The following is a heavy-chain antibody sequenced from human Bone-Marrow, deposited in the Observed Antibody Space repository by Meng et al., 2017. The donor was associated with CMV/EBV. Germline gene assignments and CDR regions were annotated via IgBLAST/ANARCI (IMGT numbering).Heavy chain of an antibody. J-gene: IGHJ6*02. CDR1: GFTFSSYS. Sequence: GESLKISCAASGFTFSSYSMNWVRQAPGKGLEWVSSISSSSSYIYYADSVKGRFTISRDNAKNSLYLQMNSLRAEDTAVYYCARCEEDIGYCSSTSFYSYYYGMDVWGQGTTVTVSS. V-gene: IGHV3-21*01. CDR2: ISSSSSYI. CDR3: ARCEEDIGYCSSTSFYSYYYGMDV. D-gene: IGHD2-2*02.